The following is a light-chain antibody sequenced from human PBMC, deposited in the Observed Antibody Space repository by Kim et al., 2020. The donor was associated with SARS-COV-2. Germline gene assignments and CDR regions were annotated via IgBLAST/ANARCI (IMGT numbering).Light chain of an antibody. V-gene: IGLV3-9*01. CDR3: QVWDSSTFYV. CDR2: TDN. J-gene: IGLJ1*01. Sequence: VALGQTAWITCEGNIIGSKNVHWYQQKPGQAPILVIYTDNKRPSGIPERFSGSNSGNTATLTITRAQAGDEADYYCQVWDSSTFYVFGTGTKVTVL. CDR1: IIGSKN.